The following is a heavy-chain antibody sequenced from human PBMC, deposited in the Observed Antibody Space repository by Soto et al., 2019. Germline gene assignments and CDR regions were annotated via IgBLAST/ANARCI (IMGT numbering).Heavy chain of an antibody. D-gene: IGHD3-10*01. CDR1: GGSINSYF. CDR3: ARAGTNMVQFDY. Sequence: PSDTLSLTCTVSGGSINSYFWSWIRQSPGKGLEWIGHIYYSGSTSYSPSLKSRVSISVDTSKNQFSLEVHSVTAADTAVYYCARAGTNMVQFDYWGQGTLVTVSS. V-gene: IGHV4-59*07. J-gene: IGHJ4*02. CDR2: IYYSGST.